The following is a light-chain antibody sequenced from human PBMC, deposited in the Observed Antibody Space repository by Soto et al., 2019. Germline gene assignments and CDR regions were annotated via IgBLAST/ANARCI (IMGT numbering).Light chain of an antibody. J-gene: IGLJ1*01. CDR3: NSFRVNHLYV. V-gene: IGLV2-14*01. CDR1: SSDIGGYNA. CDR2: EVT. Sequence: LTQPASVSGSPGQTITTSCTGTSSDIGGYNAVSWYQHHPGKAPKLIIYEVTHRPAGISDRFSASKSGNTASLTISGLQAEDEADYYCNSFRVNHLYVFGTGTKVTVL.